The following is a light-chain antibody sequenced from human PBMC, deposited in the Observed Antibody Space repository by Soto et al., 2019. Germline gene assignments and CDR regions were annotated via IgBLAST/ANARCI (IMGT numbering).Light chain of an antibody. CDR3: QHQGT. V-gene: IGKV3-20*01. J-gene: IGKJ2*01. CDR1: QSVSSSY. CDR2: YAS. Sequence: EVVLTQSPGTLSLSPGEGATLSCRASQSVSSSYVAWYQQKPGQAPRLLMYYASTRATGIPQRFSGGGSGTDFTRTISRVEPEEFAVYYCQHQGTFGQGTKVEIK.